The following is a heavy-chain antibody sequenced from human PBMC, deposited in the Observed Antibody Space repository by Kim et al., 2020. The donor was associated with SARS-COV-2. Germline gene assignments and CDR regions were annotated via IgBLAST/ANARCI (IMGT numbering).Heavy chain of an antibody. J-gene: IGHJ4*02. D-gene: IGHD1-1*01. V-gene: IGHV4-30-2*05. CDR3: ARDHDGRFDY. CDR2: GKT. Sequence: GKTYYTPSLKSRVTISVDTSKNQFSLKLSSVTAADTAVYYCARDHDGRFDYWGQGTLVTVSS.